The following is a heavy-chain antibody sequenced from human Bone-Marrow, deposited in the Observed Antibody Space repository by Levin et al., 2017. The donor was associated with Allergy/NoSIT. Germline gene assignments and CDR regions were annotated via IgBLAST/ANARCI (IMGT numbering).Heavy chain of an antibody. CDR1: DFTFSNFP. CDR2: ISYDGSKT. V-gene: IGHV3-30-3*01. CDR3: ARPRRPLYETYAFDV. Sequence: PGGSLRLSCSASDFTFSNFPMHWVRQAPGKGLEWVGLISYDGSKTHYADSVKGRITISRDNSKNTVFLQMNSLKVDDTAVYYCARPRRPLYETYAFDVWGQGTMVIVSS. D-gene: IGHD2-8*01. J-gene: IGHJ3*01.